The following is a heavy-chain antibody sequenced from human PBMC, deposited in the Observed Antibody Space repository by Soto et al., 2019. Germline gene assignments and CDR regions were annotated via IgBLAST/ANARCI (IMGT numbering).Heavy chain of an antibody. CDR2: ITDTGGDA. J-gene: IGHJ4*01. D-gene: IGHD3-10*01. Sequence: GGSLRLSCVASGLTFGSRAMSWVRQAPGEGLQWVSTITDTGGDAKYADSVRGRFVISRDNSKKTLYLQMTSLTAEDSAMYFCARGSTNSYPGSRIFDFWGRGTRVTVSS. CDR3: ARGSTNSYPGSRIFDF. V-gene: IGHV3-23*01. CDR1: GLTFGSRA.